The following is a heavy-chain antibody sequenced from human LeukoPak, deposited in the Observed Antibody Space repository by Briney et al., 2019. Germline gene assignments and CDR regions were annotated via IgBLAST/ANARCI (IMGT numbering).Heavy chain of an antibody. J-gene: IGHJ4*02. V-gene: IGHV3-9*01. CDR1: GFTFDDYA. CDR2: ISWNSGSI. D-gene: IGHD6-13*01. CDR3: TTIAAAGHYDY. Sequence: GRSLRLSCAASGFTFDDYAMHWVRQAPGKGLEWVSGISWNSGSIGYADSVKGRFTISRDNAKNSLYLQMNSLRAEDTALYYCTTIAAAGHYDYWGQGTLVTVSS.